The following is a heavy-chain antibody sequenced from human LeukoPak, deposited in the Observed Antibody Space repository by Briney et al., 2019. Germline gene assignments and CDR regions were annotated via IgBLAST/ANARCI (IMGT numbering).Heavy chain of an antibody. CDR2: FSGSSNYI. CDR3: AVTTTSGPNYFDY. Sequence: PGGSLRLSCAASGFTFSSYSMNWVRQAPGKGLEWVSSFSGSSNYISYADSVKGRFTISSDNAKNSLYLQTNSLRAEDTAVYYCAVTTTSGPNYFDYWGQGTLVTVSS. D-gene: IGHD1-1*01. J-gene: IGHJ4*02. V-gene: IGHV3-21*01. CDR1: GFTFSSYS.